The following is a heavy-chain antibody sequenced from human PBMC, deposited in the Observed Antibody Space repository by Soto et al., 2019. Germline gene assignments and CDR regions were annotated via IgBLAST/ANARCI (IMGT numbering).Heavy chain of an antibody. V-gene: IGHV1-2*02. D-gene: IGHD6-13*01. CDR3: AREEGDSSSWYLCHFDY. Sequence: ASVKVSCKASGYTFTGCYMHWARQAPGQGLEWMGWINPNSGGTNYAQKFQGRVTMTRDTSISTAYMELSRLRSDDTAVYYCAREEGDSSSWYLCHFDYWGQGTLVTVSS. CDR2: INPNSGGT. CDR1: GYTFTGCY. J-gene: IGHJ4*02.